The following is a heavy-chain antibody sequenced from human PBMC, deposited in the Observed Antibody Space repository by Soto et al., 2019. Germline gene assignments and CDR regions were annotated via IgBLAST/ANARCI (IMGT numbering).Heavy chain of an antibody. J-gene: IGHJ4*02. D-gene: IGHD2-21*02. CDR1: GGSISSSSYY. CDR3: ARQLRFGGDCYS. CDR2: IYYSGST. V-gene: IGHV4-39*01. Sequence: SETLSLTCTVSGGSISSSSYYWGWIRQPPGKGLEWIGSIYYSGSTYYNPSLKSRVTISVDTSKNQFSLKLSSVTAADTAVYYCARQLRFGGDCYSWGQGTLVTVSS.